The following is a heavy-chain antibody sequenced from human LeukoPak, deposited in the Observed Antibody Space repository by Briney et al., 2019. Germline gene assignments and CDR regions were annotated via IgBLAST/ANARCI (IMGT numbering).Heavy chain of an antibody. V-gene: IGHV4-31*03. D-gene: IGHD3-10*01. J-gene: IGHJ5*02. Sequence: SQTLSLTCTVSGGSISSGGYYWSWIRQHPGKGLEWIGYIYYSGSTYYNPSLKSRFTISVYTSKNQFSLKLSSVTAADTAVYYCARSFSGSYYNVGLDWFDPWGQGTLVTVSS. CDR2: IYYSGST. CDR1: GGSISSGGYY. CDR3: ARSFSGSYYNVGLDWFDP.